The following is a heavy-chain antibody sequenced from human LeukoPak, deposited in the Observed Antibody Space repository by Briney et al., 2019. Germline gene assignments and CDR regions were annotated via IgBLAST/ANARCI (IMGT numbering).Heavy chain of an antibody. CDR2: INPNSGGT. CDR1: GYTFTGYY. D-gene: IGHD2-2*01. V-gene: IGHV1-2*02. Sequence: ASVKVSCKASGYTFTGYYMHWVRQAPGQGLEWMGWINPNSGGTNYAQKFQGRVTMTRDTSISTAYMELSRLRSDDTAVYYCARERYCSSTSCSHFDYWGQGTLVTVSS. CDR3: ARERYCSSTSCSHFDY. J-gene: IGHJ4*02.